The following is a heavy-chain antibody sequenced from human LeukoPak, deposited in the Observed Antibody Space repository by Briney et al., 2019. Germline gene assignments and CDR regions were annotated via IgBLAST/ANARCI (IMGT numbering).Heavy chain of an antibody. CDR1: GDSFRGHY. Sequence: ASVKVSCKASGDSFRGHYLHWVRQAPGQGLEWMGWINPDTGGTNYALRFQDRVTMTRDIYITTVYMDLSRLESNDTAIYFCARSPTVLRYFDFWGQGTLVTVSS. CDR3: ARSPTVLRYFDF. CDR2: INPDTGGT. J-gene: IGHJ4*02. D-gene: IGHD3-9*01. V-gene: IGHV1-2*02.